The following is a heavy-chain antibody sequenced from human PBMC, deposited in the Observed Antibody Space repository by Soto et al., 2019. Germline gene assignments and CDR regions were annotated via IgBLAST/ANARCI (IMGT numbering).Heavy chain of an antibody. J-gene: IGHJ6*02. Sequence: SGPTLVNPTQTLTLTCTFSGFSLTTSGMCVSWIRQPPGKALEWLARIDWDDDKYYSTSLKTRLAISKDTSKNQVVLTMTNMDPVDTATFYCAWTRGRGVGGMDVWGQGTTVTVSS. CDR3: AWTRGRGVGGMDV. CDR2: IDWDDDK. D-gene: IGHD3-10*01. CDR1: GFSLTTSGMC. V-gene: IGHV2-70*11.